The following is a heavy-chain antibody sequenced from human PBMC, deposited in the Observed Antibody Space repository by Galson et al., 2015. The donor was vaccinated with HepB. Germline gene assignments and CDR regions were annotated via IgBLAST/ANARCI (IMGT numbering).Heavy chain of an antibody. CDR1: GYTFIDYA. J-gene: IGHJ6*03. Sequence: SVKVSCKASGYTFIDYAINWVRQAPGQGLEWMGWINTNTGNPTYAQGFTGRFVFSLDTSVSTAYLQISSLKAEDTAVYYCAPGGILTGSNYYYYYMDVWGTGTTVTVSS. V-gene: IGHV7-4-1*02. D-gene: IGHD3-9*01. CDR3: APGGILTGSNYYYYYMDV. CDR2: INTNTGNP.